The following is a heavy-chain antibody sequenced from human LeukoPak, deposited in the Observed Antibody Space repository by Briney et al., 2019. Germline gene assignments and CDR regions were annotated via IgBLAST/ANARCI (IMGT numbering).Heavy chain of an antibody. V-gene: IGHV3-11*01. Sequence: PGGSLRLSCAASGFTYSDYYMSWIRQAPGKGQEWVSYISSSGSTIYYADSVKGRFTISRDNAKNSLYLQMNSLRAEDTAVYYFARGPPYYDFWSGYPRGGQGTLVTVSS. D-gene: IGHD3-3*01. CDR1: GFTYSDYY. CDR2: ISSSGSTI. J-gene: IGHJ4*02. CDR3: ARGPPYYDFWSGYPR.